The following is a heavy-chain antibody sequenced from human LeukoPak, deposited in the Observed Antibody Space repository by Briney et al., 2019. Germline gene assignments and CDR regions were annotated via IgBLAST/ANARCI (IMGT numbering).Heavy chain of an antibody. J-gene: IGHJ6*03. D-gene: IGHD3-22*01. V-gene: IGHV4-34*01. CDR1: GGSFSGYY. Sequence: SETLSLTCAVYGGSFSGYYWSWIRQPPGKGLEWIGEINHSGSTNYNPSLKSRVTISVDTSKNQFSLKLSSVTAADTAVYYCARRYDSSGYYIRDYYYYMDVWGKGTTVTVSS. CDR3: ARRYDSSGYYIRDYYYYMDV. CDR2: INHSGST.